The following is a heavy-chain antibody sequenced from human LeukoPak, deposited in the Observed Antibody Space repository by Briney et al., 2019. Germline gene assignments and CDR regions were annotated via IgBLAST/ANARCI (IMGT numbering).Heavy chain of an antibody. D-gene: IGHD6-19*01. J-gene: IGHJ4*02. CDR1: GGSISSYY. V-gene: IGHV4-59*08. CDR3: ARQGWSTTYYFDY. CDR2: IYYSGST. Sequence: PSETLSLTCTVSGGSISSYYWSWIRQPPGKGLEWIGYIYYSGSTNYNPSLKSRVTISVDTSKNQFSLKLSSVTAADTAVYYCARQGWSTTYYFDYWGQGTLVTVSS.